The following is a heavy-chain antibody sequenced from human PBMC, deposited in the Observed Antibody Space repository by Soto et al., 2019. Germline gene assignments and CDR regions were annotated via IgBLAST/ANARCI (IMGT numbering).Heavy chain of an antibody. CDR2: IIPIFGTA. CDR1: GGTFSSYA. Sequence: SVKVSCKASGGTFSSYAISWVRQAPGQGFEWMGGIIPIFGTANYAQKFQGRVTITADESTSTAYMELSSLRSEDTAVYYCARPTNWNYRYYYYGMDVWGQGTTVTVSS. D-gene: IGHD1-7*01. CDR3: ARPTNWNYRYYYYGMDV. J-gene: IGHJ6*02. V-gene: IGHV1-69*13.